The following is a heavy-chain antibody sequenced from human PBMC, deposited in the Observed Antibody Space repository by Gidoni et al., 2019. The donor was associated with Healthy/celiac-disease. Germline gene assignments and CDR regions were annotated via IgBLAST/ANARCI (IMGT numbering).Heavy chain of an antibody. Sequence: EVPLVQSGAEVKKPGESLKFSCKGSGYSLNSYWIGWVRPIPGKGLEWMGIIYPCDSDTRYSPSVQGQVTISADKSISTAYLQWSSLKASDTAMYYCAIADYGDYPTGGYWGQGTLVTVSS. CDR1: GYSLNSYW. V-gene: IGHV5-51*01. CDR2: IYPCDSDT. D-gene: IGHD4-17*01. CDR3: AIADYGDYPTGGY. J-gene: IGHJ4*02.